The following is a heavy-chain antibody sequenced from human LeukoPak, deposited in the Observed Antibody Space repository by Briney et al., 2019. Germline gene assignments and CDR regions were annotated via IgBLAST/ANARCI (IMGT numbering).Heavy chain of an antibody. D-gene: IGHD6-19*01. J-gene: IGHJ4*02. CDR1: GGSISSGGYY. Sequence: SETLSLTCTVSGGSISSGGYYWSWIRQHPGKGLEWIGYIYYSGSTNYNPSFKSRVTISVDTSKNQFSLRLSSVTAADTAVYYCARRSSGWLVDYWGQGTLVTVSS. CDR2: IYYSGST. CDR3: ARRSSGWLVDY. V-gene: IGHV4-61*08.